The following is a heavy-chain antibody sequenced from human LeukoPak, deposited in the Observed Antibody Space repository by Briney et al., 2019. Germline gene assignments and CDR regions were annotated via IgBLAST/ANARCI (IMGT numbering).Heavy chain of an antibody. J-gene: IGHJ4*02. CDR3: AKVSLAGYNSGAHFDL. CDR1: GFSFKSYA. D-gene: IGHD6-19*01. CDR2: ISGRGDIT. Sequence: GGSLRLSCAASGFSFKSYAMSWVRQAPGMGLEWVSSISGRGDITYFADSMKGRFTISRDNSKSTLYLQLNSLRADDTAAYFCAKVSLAGYNSGAHFDLWGQGTLVTVSS. V-gene: IGHV3-23*01.